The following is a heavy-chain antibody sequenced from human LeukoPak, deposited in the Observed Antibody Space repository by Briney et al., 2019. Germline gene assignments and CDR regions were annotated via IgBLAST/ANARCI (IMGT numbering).Heavy chain of an antibody. Sequence: GGSLRLSCSVSGFTFSTYGMHWVRQAPGKGLEYVAAISSNGDNTYYADSVKGRFTISRDNSKNTLYLQMSSLRADDTAVYYCVRGTGYWGQGTLSPSP. CDR1: GFTFSTYG. CDR2: ISSNGDNT. V-gene: IGHV3-64D*06. CDR3: VRGTGY. J-gene: IGHJ4*02. D-gene: IGHD1-1*01.